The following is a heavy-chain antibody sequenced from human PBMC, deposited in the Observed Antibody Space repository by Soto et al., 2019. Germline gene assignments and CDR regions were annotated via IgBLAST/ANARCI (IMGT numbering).Heavy chain of an antibody. CDR3: TREQSDDNYFDP. CDR2: IYHSGST. J-gene: IGHJ5*02. D-gene: IGHD6-19*01. CDR1: GGSISSGGYS. V-gene: IGHV4-30-2*01. Sequence: SETLSLTCAVSGGSISSGGYSWSWIRQPPGKGLEWIGYIYHSGSTYYNPSLKSRVTISVDKSKSQFSLRLISVTAADTAVYYCTREQSDDNYFDPWGQGTLVTVSS.